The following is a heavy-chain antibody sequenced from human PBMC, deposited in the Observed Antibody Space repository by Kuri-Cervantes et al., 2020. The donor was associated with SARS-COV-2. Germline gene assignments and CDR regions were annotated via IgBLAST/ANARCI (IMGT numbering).Heavy chain of an antibody. D-gene: IGHD3-10*01. V-gene: IGHV4-39*01. CDR2: IYYSGST. J-gene: IGHJ3*02. Sequence: ESLKISCTVSGGSISSSSYYWGWIRQPPGKGLEWIGSIYYSGSTYHNPSLKSRVTISVDTSKNQFSLKLSSVTAADTAVYYCASRLWFGEADAFDIWGQGTMVTVSS. CDR1: GGSISSSSYY. CDR3: ASRLWFGEADAFDI.